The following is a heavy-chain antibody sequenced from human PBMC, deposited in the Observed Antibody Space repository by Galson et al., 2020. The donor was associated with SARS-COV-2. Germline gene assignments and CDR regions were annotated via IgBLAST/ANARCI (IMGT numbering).Heavy chain of an antibody. CDR3: ARDWGTGSYYVDY. D-gene: IGHD1-26*01. CDR2: ISYDGNNE. V-gene: IGHV3-30*01. Sequence: PGGSLRLSCAASGFTFTNYDMHWVRQAPGKGLEYVALISYDGNNEYYADSVKGRFTVSRDNSKNTLSLQMNSLRTDDTAVYYCARDWGTGSYYVDYWGQGTLVTVAS. J-gene: IGHJ4*02. CDR1: GFTFTNYD.